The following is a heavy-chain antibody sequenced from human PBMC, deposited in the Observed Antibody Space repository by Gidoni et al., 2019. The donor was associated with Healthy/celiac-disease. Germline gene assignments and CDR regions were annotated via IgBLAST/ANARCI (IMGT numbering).Heavy chain of an antibody. D-gene: IGHD2-2*01. V-gene: IGHV1-69*01. CDR2: IIPIFGTA. Sequence: HAQLVQSGAEVKKPGSSLQVSCKASGGTFSSYAISWVRQAPGQGLEWMGGIIPIFGTANYAQKFQSRVTITADESTSTAYMELSSLRSEDTAVYYCARAKRPFNVPAAIAGYWGQGTLVTVSS. J-gene: IGHJ4*02. CDR1: GGTFSSYA. CDR3: ARAKRPFNVPAAIAGY.